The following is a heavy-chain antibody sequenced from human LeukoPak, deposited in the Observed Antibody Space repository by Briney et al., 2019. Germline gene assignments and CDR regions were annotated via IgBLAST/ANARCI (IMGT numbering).Heavy chain of an antibody. CDR2: IYYSGST. V-gene: IGHV4-39*07. CDR1: GGSISSSSYY. D-gene: IGHD3-22*01. CDR3: ARNTGYHYAYFDY. J-gene: IGHJ4*02. Sequence: SETLSLTCTVSGGSISSSSYYWGWIRQPPGKGLEWIGSIYYSGSTYYNPSLKSRVTISVDTSKNQFSLKLTSVTAADTAVYYCARNTGYHYAYFDYWGQGTLVTVSS.